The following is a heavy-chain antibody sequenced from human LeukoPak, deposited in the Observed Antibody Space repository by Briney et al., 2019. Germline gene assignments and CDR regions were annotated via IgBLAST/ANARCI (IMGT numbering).Heavy chain of an antibody. D-gene: IGHD2-2*01. J-gene: IGHJ4*02. V-gene: IGHV4-34*01. CDR3: ARGWGYCSSTSCYGYFDY. Sequence: SETLSLTCAVYGGSFSGYYWSWIRQPPGKGLEWIGEINHSGSTNYNPSLKSRVTISVDTSKNQFSLKLSSETAADTAVYYCARGWGYCSSTSCYGYFDYWGQGTLVTVSS. CDR2: INHSGST. CDR1: GGSFSGYY.